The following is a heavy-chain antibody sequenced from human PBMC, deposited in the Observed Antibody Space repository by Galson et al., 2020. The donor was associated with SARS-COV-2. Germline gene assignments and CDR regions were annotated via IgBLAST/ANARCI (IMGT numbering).Heavy chain of an antibody. Sequence: GESLKISCVVTGFTSGNYWMHWVRQVPGKGLVWVSRVNGDGSDTAYADSVKGRFTISRDNAKKTLYLEMTSLGAEDGAVYYCARQGDYGPDGYYYYGMDVWGQGTTVTVSS. CDR2: VNGDGSDT. CDR3: ARQGDYGPDGYYYYGMDV. J-gene: IGHJ6*02. CDR1: GFTSGNYW. V-gene: IGHV3-74*01. D-gene: IGHD4-17*01.